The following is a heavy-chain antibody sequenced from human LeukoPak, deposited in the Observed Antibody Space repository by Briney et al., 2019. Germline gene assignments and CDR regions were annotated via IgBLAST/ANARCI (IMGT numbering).Heavy chain of an antibody. V-gene: IGHV3-30*02. CDR3: AKDSEWEIWLFDY. D-gene: IGHD1-26*01. CDR1: GFTFSSYS. J-gene: IGHJ4*02. Sequence: GGSLRRYCAVSGFTFSSYSMNWVRQAPGKGLKWVAFIRYDGSNKYYANSVKGRFTISRDNSKNTLYLQMNSLRAEDTAVYYCAKDSEWEIWLFDYWGQGTLVTVSS. CDR2: IRYDGSNK.